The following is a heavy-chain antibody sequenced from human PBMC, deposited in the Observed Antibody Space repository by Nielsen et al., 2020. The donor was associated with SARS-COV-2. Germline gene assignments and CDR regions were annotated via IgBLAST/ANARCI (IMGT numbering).Heavy chain of an antibody. J-gene: IGHJ6*03. CDR2: IKSKTDGGTT. CDR1: GFTFRNAW. CDR3: TTRGEQLVSSGYYIDV. V-gene: IGHV3-15*01. D-gene: IGHD6-6*01. Sequence: GESLKISCAASGFTFRNAWMSWVRQAPGKGLEWVGRIKSKTDGGTTDYAAPVKGRFIISRDDSKNTLYLQMSNLKSEDTAVYYCTTRGEQLVSSGYYIDVWGKGTTVTVSS.